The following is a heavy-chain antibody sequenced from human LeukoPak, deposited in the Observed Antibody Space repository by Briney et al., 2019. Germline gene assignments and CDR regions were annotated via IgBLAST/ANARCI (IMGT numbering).Heavy chain of an antibody. CDR3: AGDEGWTFDI. V-gene: IGHV3-7*01. D-gene: IGHD5-24*01. CDR2: IQKDGSDK. J-gene: IGHJ3*02. Sequence: GGSLRLSCAASGFTFSTHWMSWFRQAPGKGLEWVALIQKDGSDKYYVDSVQGRFTISRDNAKNSLYLQMNGLRADDTAVYYCAGDEGWTFDIWGQGTKVTVSS. CDR1: GFTFSTHW.